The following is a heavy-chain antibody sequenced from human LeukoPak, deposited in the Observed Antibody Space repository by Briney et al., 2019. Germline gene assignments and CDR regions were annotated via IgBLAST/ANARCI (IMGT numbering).Heavy chain of an antibody. Sequence: ASVKVSCKVSGYTLTELSMHWVRQAPGQGLEWMGWISTYNGDTNYAHSLQGRVTVTADTSTSTAYMELRSLRSEDTAVYYCARGMGYSYGHPQGAFDIWGQGTMVTVSS. V-gene: IGHV1-18*01. J-gene: IGHJ3*02. CDR3: ARGMGYSYGHPQGAFDI. D-gene: IGHD5-18*01. CDR2: ISTYNGDT. CDR1: GYTLTELS.